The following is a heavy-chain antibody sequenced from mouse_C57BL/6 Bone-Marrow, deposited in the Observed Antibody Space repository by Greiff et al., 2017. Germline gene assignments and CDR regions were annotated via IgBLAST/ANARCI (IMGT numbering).Heavy chain of an antibody. CDR1: GYTFTSYW. D-gene: IGHD1-1*01. Sequence: VQLQQPGAELVKPGASVKMSCKASGYTFTSYWITWVKQRPGQGLVWIGDIYPGSGSTNYNEKFKSKATLTVDTSSSTAYMQLSSLTSEDSAVYYCASGAITTVVAHWYFDVWGTGTTVTVSS. CDR3: ASGAITTVVAHWYFDV. J-gene: IGHJ1*03. V-gene: IGHV1-55*01. CDR2: IYPGSGST.